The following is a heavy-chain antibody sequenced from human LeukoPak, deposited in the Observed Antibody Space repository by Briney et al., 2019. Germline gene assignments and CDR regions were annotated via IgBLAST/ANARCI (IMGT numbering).Heavy chain of an antibody. CDR2: IFNSGST. D-gene: IGHD3-16*01. J-gene: IGHJ4*02. V-gene: IGHV4-38-2*01. CDR3: ARNRSEPLGNGGSFDY. CDR1: GYSISSGDY. Sequence: SETLSLTCAVSGYSISSGDYWGWIRQPPGKGLEWIGSIFNSGSTYYNPTLKSRVTISADTSKRHFSLKLSSVTAADTAVYYCARNRSEPLGNGGSFDYWGQGTLVTVSS.